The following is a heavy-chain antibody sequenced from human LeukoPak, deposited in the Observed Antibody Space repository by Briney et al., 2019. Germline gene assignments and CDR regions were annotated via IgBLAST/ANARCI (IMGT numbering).Heavy chain of an antibody. J-gene: IGHJ4*02. D-gene: IGHD1-26*01. CDR1: GFTFSDYY. CDR3: ARDSPRELPHFDY. Sequence: GGSLRLSCAASGFTFSDYYMSWIRQAPGKGLEWISYISNNGNSRYYADSVKGRFTISRDNAKNSLYLQMNSLRAEDTAVYYCARDSPRELPHFDYWGQGTLVTVSS. CDR2: ISNNGNSR. V-gene: IGHV3-11*04.